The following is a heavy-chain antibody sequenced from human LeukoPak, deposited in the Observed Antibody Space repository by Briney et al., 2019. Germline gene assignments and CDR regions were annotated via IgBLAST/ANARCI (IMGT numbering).Heavy chain of an antibody. CDR2: ISDSGDNT. CDR3: ARDDYDTLGYNFHY. D-gene: IGHD3-9*01. J-gene: IGHJ4*02. Sequence: GGSLRLSCAASGFTFSSYAMSWVRQAPGKGLEWVSGISDSGDNTYYADSVKGRFTISRDNSKNTLFLQMNRLGPEDTAFYYCARDDYDTLGYNFHYWGQGTLVTVSS. V-gene: IGHV3-23*01. CDR1: GFTFSSYA.